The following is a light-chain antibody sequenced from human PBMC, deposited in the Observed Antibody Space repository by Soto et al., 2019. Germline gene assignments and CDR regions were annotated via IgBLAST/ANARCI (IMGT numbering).Light chain of an antibody. CDR3: QTWGTGIGV. CDR1: SGHNSYA. Sequence: QSVLTQSPSASASLGASVKLTCTLSSGHNSYAIAWHQQQPEKGPRYLMKINSDGSHIKGDGISDRFSGSSSGAERYLTISSLQSEDEADYYCQTWGTGIGVFGGGTKLTVL. J-gene: IGLJ2*01. V-gene: IGLV4-69*01. CDR2: INSDGSH.